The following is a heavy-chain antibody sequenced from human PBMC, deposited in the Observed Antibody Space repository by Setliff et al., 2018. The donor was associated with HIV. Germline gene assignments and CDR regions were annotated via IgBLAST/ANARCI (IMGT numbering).Heavy chain of an antibody. V-gene: IGHV1-18*01. J-gene: IGHJ4*02. CDR1: GYIFSTYG. CDR2: ISASNGNT. D-gene: IGHD3-10*01. Sequence: GAAVKVSCKASGYIFSTYGISWVRQAPGQGLEWMGWISASNGNTHYAQKVQGRVTLTTDTSTNTAYMELRSLGSDDTAVYYCTRRDVSPLWFEQFDYWGQGILVTVSS. CDR3: TRRDVSPLWFEQFDY.